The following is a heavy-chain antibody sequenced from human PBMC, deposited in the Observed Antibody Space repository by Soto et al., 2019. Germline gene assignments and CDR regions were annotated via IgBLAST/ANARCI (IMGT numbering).Heavy chain of an antibody. CDR3: ARFLDVAVVFNWFDP. Sequence: ASVKVSCKASGYTFTSYGISWVRQAPGQGLEWMGWISAYNGSTNYAQKLQGRVTMTTDTSTSTAYMELRSLRSDDTAVYYCARFLDVAVVFNWFDPWGQGTLVTVSS. CDR1: GYTFTSYG. V-gene: IGHV1-18*01. J-gene: IGHJ5*02. D-gene: IGHD6-19*01. CDR2: ISAYNGST.